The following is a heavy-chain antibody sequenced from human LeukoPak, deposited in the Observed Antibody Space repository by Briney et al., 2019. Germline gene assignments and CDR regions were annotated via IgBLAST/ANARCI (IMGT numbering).Heavy chain of an antibody. CDR2: IYTSGGT. Sequence: SETLSLTCTVSGGSISSYYWSWIRQPAGKGLEWIGRIYTSGGTKYNPSLNSRVTISVDTSKNQSSLKLSSVTAADTAVYYCARDGNCSGGSCYLDWFDPWGQGTLVTVSS. CDR1: GGSISSYY. V-gene: IGHV4-4*07. D-gene: IGHD2-15*01. J-gene: IGHJ5*02. CDR3: ARDGNCSGGSCYLDWFDP.